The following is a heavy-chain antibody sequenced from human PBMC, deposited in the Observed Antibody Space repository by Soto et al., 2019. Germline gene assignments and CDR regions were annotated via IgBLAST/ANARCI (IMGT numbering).Heavy chain of an antibody. CDR3: AKDHYGSAIYGLDV. Sequence: EVQLVESGGGLVQPGRSLRLSCAASGFSFEDYAMHWVRQAPGKGLEWVSGIAWNSDIIGYADSVKGLFTISRDNAKNSLYLQMNCLTPEYTALYYCAKDHYGSAIYGLDVWGQGTKVTVSS. CDR2: IAWNSDII. D-gene: IGHD3-10*01. CDR1: GFSFEDYA. J-gene: IGHJ6*02. V-gene: IGHV3-9*01.